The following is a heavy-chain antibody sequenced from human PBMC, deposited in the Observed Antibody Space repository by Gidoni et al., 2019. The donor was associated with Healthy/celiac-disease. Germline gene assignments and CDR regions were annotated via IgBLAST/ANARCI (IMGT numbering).Heavy chain of an antibody. V-gene: IGHV3-21*01. CDR2: ISSSSSYI. D-gene: IGHD6-19*01. CDR1: GFTFSSYS. J-gene: IGHJ4*02. CDR3: ARGLAVAGTGGDY. Sequence: EVQLVESGGGLVKPGGSLRLSWPASGFTFSSYSMNGVRQAPGKGLEWVSSISSSSSYIYYADSVKGRFTISRDNAKNSLYLQMNSLIAEDTAVYYCARGLAVAGTGGDYWGQGTLVTVSS.